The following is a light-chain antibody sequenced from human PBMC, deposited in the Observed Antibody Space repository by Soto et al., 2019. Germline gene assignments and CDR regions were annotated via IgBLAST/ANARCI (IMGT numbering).Light chain of an antibody. V-gene: IGLV1-44*01. J-gene: IGLJ2*01. Sequence: QSVLTQPPSASGTPGQRVTISCSGSSSNIGSNTVNWYQQLPGTAPKLLIHSNNQRPSGVPDRFSGSKSGTSASLAISGLQSEDEADYYCAAWDDSRNVVFGGGTKVTVL. CDR1: SSNIGSNT. CDR2: SNN. CDR3: AAWDDSRNVV.